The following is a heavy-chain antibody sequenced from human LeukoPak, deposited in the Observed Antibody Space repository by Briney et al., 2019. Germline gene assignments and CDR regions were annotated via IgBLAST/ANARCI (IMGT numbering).Heavy chain of an antibody. V-gene: IGHV1-2*02. CDR1: GYTFTSYD. J-gene: IGHJ4*02. CDR2: INPNSGGT. Sequence: ASVKVSCKASGYTFTSYDINWVRQAPGQGLEWMGWINPNSGGTNYAQKLQGRVTMTRDTSISTAYMELSRLRSDDTAVYYCATGRELEYSSSSDRTFDYWGQGTLVTVSS. CDR3: ATGRELEYSSSSDRTFDY. D-gene: IGHD6-6*01.